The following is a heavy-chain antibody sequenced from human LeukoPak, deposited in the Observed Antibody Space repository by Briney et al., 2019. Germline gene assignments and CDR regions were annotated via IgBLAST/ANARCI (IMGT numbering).Heavy chain of an antibody. J-gene: IGHJ6*02. V-gene: IGHV4-59*12. CDR3: ARDPHLAAAGKGPFYYGMDV. CDR2: IYYSGST. CDR1: GGSISSYY. D-gene: IGHD6-13*01. Sequence: SETLSLTCTVSGGSISSYYWSWIRQPPGKGLEWIGYIYYSGSTNYNPSLKSRVTISVDTSKNQFSLKLSSVTAADTAVYYCARDPHLAAAGKGPFYYGMDVWGQGTTVTVSS.